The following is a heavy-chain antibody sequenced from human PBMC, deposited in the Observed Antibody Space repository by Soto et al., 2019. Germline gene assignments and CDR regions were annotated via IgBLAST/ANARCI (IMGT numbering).Heavy chain of an antibody. CDR2: IYHSGST. CDR3: ARATPLEVPAAMYYFDY. Sequence: SETLSLTCAVSSGSISSSNWWSWVRQPPGKGLEWIGEIYHSGSTNYNPSLKSRVTISVDKSKNQFSLKLSSVTAADTAVYYCARATPLEVPAAMYYFDYWGQGTLVTVSS. V-gene: IGHV4-4*02. CDR1: SGSISSSNW. D-gene: IGHD2-2*01. J-gene: IGHJ4*02.